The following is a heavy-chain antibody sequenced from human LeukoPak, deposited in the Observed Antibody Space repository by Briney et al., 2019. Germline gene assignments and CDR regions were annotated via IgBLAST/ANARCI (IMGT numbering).Heavy chain of an antibody. CDR2: IYHSGST. D-gene: IGHD1-26*01. J-gene: IGHJ6*02. CDR1: GGSISSSNW. Sequence: SETLSLTCAVSGGSISSSNWWSWVRQPPGKGLEWIGEIYHSGSTNYNPSLKSRVTISVDKSKNQFSLKLSSVTAADTAVYYCARALSTYSGSYRTVYYYGMDVWGQGTTVTVSS. CDR3: ARALSTYSGSYRTVYYYGMDV. V-gene: IGHV4-4*02.